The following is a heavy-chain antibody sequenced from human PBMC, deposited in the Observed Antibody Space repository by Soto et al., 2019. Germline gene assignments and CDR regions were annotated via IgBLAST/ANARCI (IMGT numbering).Heavy chain of an antibody. V-gene: IGHV3-23*01. CDR1: GFTFSSYA. CDR2: ISGSGGST. CDR3: AKDSMVRGEEGYYYGMDV. Sequence: PGGSLRLSCAASGFTFSSYAMSWVRQAPGKGVEWVSAISGSGGSTYYADSVKGRFTISRDNSKNTMYLQMNSLRAEATAVYYCAKDSMVRGEEGYYYGMDVWGQGTTVTVSS. J-gene: IGHJ6*02. D-gene: IGHD3-10*01.